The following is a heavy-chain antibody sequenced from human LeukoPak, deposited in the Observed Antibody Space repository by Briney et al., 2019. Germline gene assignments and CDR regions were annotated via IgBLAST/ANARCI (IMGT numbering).Heavy chain of an antibody. J-gene: IGHJ4*02. D-gene: IGHD3-22*01. Sequence: CGPALVNPTQTLTLTCTFSGFSLSTSGMCVSWIRQPPGKALEWLARIDWDDDKYYSTSLKTRLTISKDTSKNQVVLTMTNMEAVDTATYYCARISNYYDSSGRFDYWGQGTLVTVSS. CDR1: GFSLSTSGMC. CDR2: IDWDDDK. V-gene: IGHV2-70*11. CDR3: ARISNYYDSSGRFDY.